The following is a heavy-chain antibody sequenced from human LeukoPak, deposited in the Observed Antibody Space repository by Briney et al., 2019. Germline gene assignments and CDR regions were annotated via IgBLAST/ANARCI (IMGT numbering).Heavy chain of an antibody. CDR3: ATMSGIAAAPNFDY. J-gene: IGHJ4*02. Sequence: GESLKISCKSSEYTFTNYWIGWVRQMPGKGLEWMGIIYPGDSDTRYSPSFQGQVTISADKSISTAYLQWSSLKASDTAMYYCATMSGIAAAPNFDYWGQGTLVTVSS. CDR1: EYTFTNYW. CDR2: IYPGDSDT. V-gene: IGHV5-51*01. D-gene: IGHD6-13*01.